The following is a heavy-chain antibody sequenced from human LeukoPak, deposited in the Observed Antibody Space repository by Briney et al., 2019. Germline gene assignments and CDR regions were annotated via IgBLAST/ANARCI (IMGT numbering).Heavy chain of an antibody. CDR2: IYYSGTT. CDR1: GGSISSYY. Sequence: SETLSLTCTVSGGSISSYYWSWIRQPPGKGLEWIGYIYYSGTTNYNPSLKSRVTISVDTSKNQFSLKLSSVTAADTAVYYCAREAGTIDYWGQGTLVTVSS. V-gene: IGHV4-59*01. D-gene: IGHD1-1*01. CDR3: AREAGTIDY. J-gene: IGHJ4*02.